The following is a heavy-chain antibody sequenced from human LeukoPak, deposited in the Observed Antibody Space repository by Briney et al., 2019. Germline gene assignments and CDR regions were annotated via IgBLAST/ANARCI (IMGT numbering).Heavy chain of an antibody. CDR3: ARASDYDFWSGYYVNYYYYGMDV. CDR1: GYTFTSYD. D-gene: IGHD3-3*01. J-gene: IGHJ6*02. Sequence: ASVKVSCKASGYTFTSYDINWVRQATGQGLEWMGWMNPNSGNTGYAQKFQGRVTMTRNTSISTACMELSSLRSEDTAVYYCARASDYDFWSGYYVNYYYYGMDVWGQGTTVTVSS. CDR2: MNPNSGNT. V-gene: IGHV1-8*01.